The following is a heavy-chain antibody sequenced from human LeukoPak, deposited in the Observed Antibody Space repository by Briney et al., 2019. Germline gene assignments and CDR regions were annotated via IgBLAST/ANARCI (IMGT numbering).Heavy chain of an antibody. J-gene: IGHJ6*03. CDR2: SSAYNGNT. CDR1: GYTFTSYG. V-gene: IGHV1-18*01. Sequence: ASVKVSCKASGYTFTSYGISGVRQAPGQGLEWMGWSSAYNGNTNYAQKLQGRGTMTTDTSTSTAYMELRSLRSDDTAVYYCARVRWFGDIIANYYYYYMDVWGKGTTVTVSS. D-gene: IGHD3-10*01. CDR3: ARVRWFGDIIANYYYYYMDV.